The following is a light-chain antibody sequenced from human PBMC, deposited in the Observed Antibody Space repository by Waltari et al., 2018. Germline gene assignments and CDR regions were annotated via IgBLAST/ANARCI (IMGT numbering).Light chain of an antibody. V-gene: IGKV3-20*01. CDR3: QQYGSSVMYT. CDR2: AAS. Sequence: RASQGVRRSRLARYQHKPGQAPRLLMYAASRRATGIPDRFSGSGTGTDFSLTVSRVEPEDSAVYYCQQYGSSVMYTFGQGTKLEIQ. J-gene: IGKJ2*01. CDR1: QGVRRSR.